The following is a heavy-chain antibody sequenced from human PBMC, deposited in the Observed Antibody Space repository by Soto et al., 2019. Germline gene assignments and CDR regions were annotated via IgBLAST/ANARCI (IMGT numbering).Heavy chain of an antibody. V-gene: IGHV3-33*01. CDR3: ARENIVVGTFDAFDI. D-gene: IGHD2-2*01. Sequence: QVQLVESGGGVVQPGRSLRLSCAASGFTFSSYGMRWVRQAPGKGLEWVAVIWYDGSNKYYADSVKGRFTISRDNSKNTLYLQMNSLRAEDTAVYYCARENIVVGTFDAFDIWGQGTMVTVSS. J-gene: IGHJ3*02. CDR2: IWYDGSNK. CDR1: GFTFSSYG.